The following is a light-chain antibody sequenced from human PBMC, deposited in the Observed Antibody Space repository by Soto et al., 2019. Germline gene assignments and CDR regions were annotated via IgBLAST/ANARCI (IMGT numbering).Light chain of an antibody. Sequence: IVLTQSPGTLSLSPWGRATLSVMGSQSVSSTYLAWYQQKPGQAPRLLIYGASSRATGIPDRFSGGGSGTDFTLTISRLEPQDFAVYYCQQDGIFSITFGQVTKVDI. J-gene: IGKJ1*01. V-gene: IGKV3-20*01. CDR3: QQDGIFSIT. CDR2: GAS. CDR1: QSVSSTY.